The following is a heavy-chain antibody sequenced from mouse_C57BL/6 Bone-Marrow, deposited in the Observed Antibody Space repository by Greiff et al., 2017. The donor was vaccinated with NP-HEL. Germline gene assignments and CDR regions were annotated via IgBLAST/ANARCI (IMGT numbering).Heavy chain of an antibody. D-gene: IGHD2-4*01. CDR3: ARKAYDFSYAMDY. CDR2: IDPSDSET. Sequence: QVQLQQPGAELVRPGSSVKLSCKASGYTFTSYWMHWVKQRPIQGLEWIGNIDPSDSETHYNQKFKDKATLTVEKSSSTAYMQLSSLTSEDSAVYYCARKAYDFSYAMDYWGQGTSVTVSS. J-gene: IGHJ4*01. CDR1: GYTFTSYW. V-gene: IGHV1-52*01.